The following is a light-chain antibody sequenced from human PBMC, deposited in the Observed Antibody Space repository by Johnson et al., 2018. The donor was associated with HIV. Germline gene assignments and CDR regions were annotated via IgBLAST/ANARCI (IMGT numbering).Light chain of an antibody. CDR2: ENN. Sequence: QSVLTQPPSVSAAPGQKVTISCSGSSSNIGNNYVSWYRQLPGTAPKLLIYENNKRPSGIPDRFSGSKSGTSATLGITGLQTGDEADYYCGTWDSNLRKVFGTGTKVTV. CDR1: SSNIGNNY. J-gene: IGLJ1*01. CDR3: GTWDSNLRKV. V-gene: IGLV1-51*01.